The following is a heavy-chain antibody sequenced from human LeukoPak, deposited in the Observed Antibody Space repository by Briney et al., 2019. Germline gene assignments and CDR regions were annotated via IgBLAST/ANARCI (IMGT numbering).Heavy chain of an antibody. CDR2: ISYDGSNK. CDR3: AKIPVMTTVTSDY. V-gene: IGHV3-30-3*02. D-gene: IGHD4-17*01. J-gene: IGHJ4*02. Sequence: GGSLRLSCAASGFTFSSYAMHWVRQAPGKGLEWVAVISYDGSNKYYADSVKGRFTISRDNSKNTLYLQMNSLRAEDTAVYYCAKIPVMTTVTSDYWGQGTLVTVSS. CDR1: GFTFSSYA.